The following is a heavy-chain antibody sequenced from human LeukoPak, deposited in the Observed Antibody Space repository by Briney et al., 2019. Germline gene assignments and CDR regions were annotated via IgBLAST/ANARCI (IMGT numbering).Heavy chain of an antibody. Sequence: GGSLRLSCAASGFTFSSYAMSWVRQAPGKGLEWVSAISGSGGSTYYADSVKGRFTISRDNAKNSLNLQMSSLRAEDTAVYYCARVGAYAAVNWWGQGTLVTVSS. CDR3: ARVGAYAAVNW. D-gene: IGHD1-20*01. CDR2: ISGSGGST. CDR1: GFTFSSYA. V-gene: IGHV3-23*01. J-gene: IGHJ4*02.